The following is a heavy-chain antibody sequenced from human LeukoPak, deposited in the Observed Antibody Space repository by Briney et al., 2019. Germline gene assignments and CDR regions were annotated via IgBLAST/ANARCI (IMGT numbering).Heavy chain of an antibody. J-gene: IGHJ4*02. CDR1: GGSISSSY. Sequence: NTSETLSLTCTVSGGSISSSYWSWIRQPPGRGLEWIGYIYYSGSTNYNPSLKSRVTMSVDTSKYQFSLRLSSVTAADTAVYYCARERNIYDILTGYYPYYFDYWGQGTLVTVSS. D-gene: IGHD3-9*01. V-gene: IGHV4-59*12. CDR3: ARERNIYDILTGYYPYYFDY. CDR2: IYYSGST.